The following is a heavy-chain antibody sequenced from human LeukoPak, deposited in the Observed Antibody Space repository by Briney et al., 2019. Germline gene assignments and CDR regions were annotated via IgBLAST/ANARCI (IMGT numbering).Heavy chain of an antibody. J-gene: IGHJ6*02. V-gene: IGHV1-8*01. D-gene: IGHD2-2*01. CDR1: GYTFTSYD. CDR2: MSPNSGNT. CDR3: ASSTSWLYYYYGMDV. Sequence: VASVKVSCKASGYTFTSYDINWVRQATGQGLEWMGWMSPNSGNTGYAQKFQGRVTMTRNTSISTAYMELSSLRSEDTAVYYCASSTSWLYYYYGMDVWGQGTTVTVSS.